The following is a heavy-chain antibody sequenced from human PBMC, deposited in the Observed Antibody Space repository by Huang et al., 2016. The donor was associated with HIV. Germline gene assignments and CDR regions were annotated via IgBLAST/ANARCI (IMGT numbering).Heavy chain of an antibody. Sequence: QLQLQESGPGQVKPSETLSLTCTVSGDFISSTNYYWGWIRQSPGKGLEWVGSVYQSGSTNYNPSRKSRVTLSVETSRNQFSLRLNSVTAADTAVYYCASQHIGAAATWFWGRGTQVAVSS. J-gene: IGHJ4*02. CDR3: ASQHIGAAATWF. V-gene: IGHV4-39*01. CDR2: VYQSGST. D-gene: IGHD6-13*01. CDR1: GDFISSTNYY.